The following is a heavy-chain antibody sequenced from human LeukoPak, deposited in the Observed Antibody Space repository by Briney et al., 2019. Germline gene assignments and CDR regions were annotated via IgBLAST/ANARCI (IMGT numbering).Heavy chain of an antibody. CDR3: AKNGGWTFDY. CDR2: IKSDGSDK. CDR1: GFRFTNYW. D-gene: IGHD6-19*01. J-gene: IGHJ4*02. Sequence: PGGSPRLSCAASGFRFTNYWMTWVRQAPGKGLEWVAIIKSDGSDKYYVDSVKGRFTISRDNAKNSLYLQMNSLRAEDTAFYYCAKNGGWTFDYWGQGILVTVSS. V-gene: IGHV3-7*03.